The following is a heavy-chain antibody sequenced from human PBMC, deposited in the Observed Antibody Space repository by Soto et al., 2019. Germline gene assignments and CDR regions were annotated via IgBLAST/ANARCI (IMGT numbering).Heavy chain of an antibody. J-gene: IGHJ4*02. CDR3: ASTYPRADSSGWYGYFDY. V-gene: IGHV4-39*01. Sequence: PSETLSLTCTVSGGSISSSSYYWGWIRQPPGKGLEWIGSIYYSGSTYYNPSLKSRVTISVDTSKNQFSLKLSSVTAADTAVYYCASTYPRADSSGWYGYFDYWGQGTLVTVSS. D-gene: IGHD6-19*01. CDR2: IYYSGST. CDR1: GGSISSSSYY.